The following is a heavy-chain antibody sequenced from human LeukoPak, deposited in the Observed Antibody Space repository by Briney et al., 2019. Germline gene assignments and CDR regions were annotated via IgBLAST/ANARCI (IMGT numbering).Heavy chain of an antibody. CDR3: AKEDPIAVRRHGLDV. CDR2: LSGGGDST. CDR1: GFAFSSYA. J-gene: IGHJ6*02. Sequence: GGSLRLSCAASGFAFSSYAMTWVRQAPGKGLEWVSGLSGGGDSTYYADSVKGRFTISRDNSKNTLYLQINSLRAEDTAIYYCAKEDPIAVRRHGLDVWGQGTTVTVSS. V-gene: IGHV3-23*01. D-gene: IGHD6-6*01.